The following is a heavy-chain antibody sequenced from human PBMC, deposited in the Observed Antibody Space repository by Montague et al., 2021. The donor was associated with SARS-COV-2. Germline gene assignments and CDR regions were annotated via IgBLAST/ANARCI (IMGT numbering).Heavy chain of an antibody. CDR2: INHSGST. Sequence: SETLSLTCAVHGGSFSDYYWSWIRQPPGKGLEWIGEINHSGSTNYNPSLKSRVTISVDTSKNQFSLKLSSVTAVDTAVYYCARGAPTISMIVVVFTGAGWYFDLWGRGTLVTVSS. D-gene: IGHD3-22*01. CDR3: ARGAPTISMIVVVFTGAGWYFDL. J-gene: IGHJ2*01. V-gene: IGHV4-34*01. CDR1: GGSFSDYY.